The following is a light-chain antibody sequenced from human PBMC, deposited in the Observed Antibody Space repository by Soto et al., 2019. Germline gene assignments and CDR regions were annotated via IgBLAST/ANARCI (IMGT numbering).Light chain of an antibody. CDR2: GAS. CDR3: QQYGGSPRT. Sequence: EIVLTQSPGTLSLSPGERATLSCRASQSVSCSYLAWYQQKPVQAPRLLIYGASSRATGIPDRFSGSGSGTDFTLTISRLEPEDFAVYYCQQYGGSPRTFGQGTKLEIK. CDR1: QSVSCSY. J-gene: IGKJ2*01. V-gene: IGKV3-20*01.